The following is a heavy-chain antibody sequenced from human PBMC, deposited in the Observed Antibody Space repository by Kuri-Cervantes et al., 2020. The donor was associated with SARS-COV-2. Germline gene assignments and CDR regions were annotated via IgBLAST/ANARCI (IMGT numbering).Heavy chain of an antibody. V-gene: IGHV4-61*02. J-gene: IGHJ6*03. Sequence: SETLSLTCTVSGGSISSGSYYWSWIRQPAGKGLEWIGRIYTSGSTNYNPSLKSRVTISVDTSKNQFSLKLSSVTAADTAVYYCARSGYYSRGVTYYYMGVWDKGTTVTVSS. D-gene: IGHD3-22*01. CDR3: ARSGYYSRGVTYYYMGV. CDR2: IYTSGST. CDR1: GGSISSGSYY.